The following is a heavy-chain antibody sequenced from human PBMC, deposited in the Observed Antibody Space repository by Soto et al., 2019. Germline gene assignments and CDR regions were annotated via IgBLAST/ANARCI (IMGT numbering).Heavy chain of an antibody. J-gene: IGHJ4*02. CDR2: IYYTGSI. Sequence: QSPGKGLEWIGYIYYTGSINYNPSLKSRVTISMDTSKNQFSLKLSSVTAADTAVFYCAGSRDGYNPFDYWGQGTLVTVSS. V-gene: IGHV4-59*01. D-gene: IGHD5-12*01. CDR3: AGSRDGYNPFDY.